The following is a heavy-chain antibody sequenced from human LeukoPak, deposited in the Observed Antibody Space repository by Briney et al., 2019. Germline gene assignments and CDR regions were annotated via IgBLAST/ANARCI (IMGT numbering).Heavy chain of an antibody. CDR1: GFPFSSYA. CDR2: IRYDGSNK. V-gene: IGHV3-30*02. Sequence: GGSLRLSCAASGFPFSSYAMSWVRQAPGKGLEWVAFIRYDGSNKYYADSVKGRFTISRDNSKNTLYLQMNSLRAEDTAVYYCAKDRLRGFWSGYFDYWGQGTLVTVSS. CDR3: AKDRLRGFWSGYFDY. D-gene: IGHD3-3*01. J-gene: IGHJ4*02.